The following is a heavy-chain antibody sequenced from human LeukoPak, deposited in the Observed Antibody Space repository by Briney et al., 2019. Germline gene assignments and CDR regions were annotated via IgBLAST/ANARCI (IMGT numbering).Heavy chain of an antibody. D-gene: IGHD2-2*01. Sequence: GGSLRLSCAASGFTFSSYAMHWVRQAPGKGLEWVAVISYDGSNKYYADSVKGRLTISRDNSKNTLYLQMNSLRAEDTAVYYCARGRYCSSTSCYPLTYYGMDVWGKGTTVTVSS. CDR3: ARGRYCSSTSCYPLTYYGMDV. CDR1: GFTFSSYA. J-gene: IGHJ6*04. CDR2: ISYDGSNK. V-gene: IGHV3-30*04.